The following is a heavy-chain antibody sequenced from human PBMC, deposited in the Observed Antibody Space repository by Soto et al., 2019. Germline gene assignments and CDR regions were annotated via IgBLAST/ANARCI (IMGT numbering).Heavy chain of an antibody. Sequence: SETPSLTCTVSGGSINSGGYYWSWIRQHPGKGLEWIGYIYYSGSTYYNPSLKSRVTISVDTSKNQFSLKLSSVTAADTAVYYCARDYPGHALSAFDIWGQGTMVTVSS. V-gene: IGHV4-31*03. CDR1: GGSINSGGYY. J-gene: IGHJ3*02. D-gene: IGHD2-2*01. CDR2: IYYSGST. CDR3: ARDYPGHALSAFDI.